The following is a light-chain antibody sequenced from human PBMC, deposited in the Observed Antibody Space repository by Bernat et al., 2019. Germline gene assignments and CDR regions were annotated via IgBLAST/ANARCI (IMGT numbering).Light chain of an antibody. Sequence: EIVVTQSPVSLSVTPGEPASISCRSTQSLLHSNGYKYLDWYVQKPGQSPQLLIYLTSIRASGVTDRFSGSGSGTDFTLTISRVEADDVVVYYCMQVLETPFTFGPGTRVDIK. CDR1: QSLLHSNGYKY. CDR2: LTS. J-gene: IGKJ3*01. CDR3: MQVLETPFT. V-gene: IGKV2-28*01.